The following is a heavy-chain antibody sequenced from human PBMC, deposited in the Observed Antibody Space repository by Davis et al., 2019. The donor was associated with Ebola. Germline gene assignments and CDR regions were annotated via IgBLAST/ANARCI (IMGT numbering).Heavy chain of an antibody. CDR2: ISYDGSNK. J-gene: IGHJ4*02. CDR1: GLSFSSNA. D-gene: IGHD3-3*01. Sequence: GESLKISCTASGLSFSSNAMHWVRQAPGKGLEWLAVISYDGSNKYFADSVKGRFSISRDNSKNTLYLQMNSLREEDTAVYYCASMPIRFLEWLQYYFDYWGQGTLVTVSS. V-gene: IGHV3-30*04. CDR3: ASMPIRFLEWLQYYFDY.